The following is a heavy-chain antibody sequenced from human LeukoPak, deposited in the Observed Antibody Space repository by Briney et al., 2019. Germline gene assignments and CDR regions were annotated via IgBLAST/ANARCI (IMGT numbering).Heavy chain of an antibody. CDR3: TRERGDWVDY. Sequence: GGSLRPSCTASGFTFGDYAMSWFRQAPGKGLEWVGFIRSKAYGGTTEYAASVKGRFTISRDDSKSIAYLQMNSLKTEDTAVYYCTRERGDWVDYWGQGTLVTVPS. V-gene: IGHV3-49*03. D-gene: IGHD3-10*01. CDR2: IRSKAYGGTT. CDR1: GFTFGDYA. J-gene: IGHJ4*02.